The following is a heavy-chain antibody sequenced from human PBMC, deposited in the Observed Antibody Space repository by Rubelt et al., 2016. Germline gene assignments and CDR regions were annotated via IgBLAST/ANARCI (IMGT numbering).Heavy chain of an antibody. CDR3: ACLKPTYYYDREY. CDR1: GGSFSGYY. Sequence: QVQLQQWGAGLLKPSETLSLTCAVSGGSFSGYYWSWIRQPPGKGLEWIGAITHSGSTNYNTTLKRRVTVSVDTSKNQLSLKLSSGTAADTAVYYWACLKPTYYYDREYWGQGTLVTVSS. J-gene: IGHJ4*02. V-gene: IGHV4-34*01. CDR2: ITHSGST. D-gene: IGHD3-22*01.